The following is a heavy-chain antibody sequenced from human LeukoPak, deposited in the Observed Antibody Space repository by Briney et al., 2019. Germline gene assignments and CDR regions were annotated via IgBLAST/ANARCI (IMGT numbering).Heavy chain of an antibody. Sequence: PGGSLRLSCAASGFAFSSYAMSWVRRAPGKGLEWVSAISGSGGGTYYADSVKGRFTISRDNSKNTLYLQMNSLRAEDTALYYCAKRLRDGYNPFDYWGQGTLVTVSS. J-gene: IGHJ4*02. CDR3: AKRLRDGYNPFDY. CDR2: ISGSGGGT. D-gene: IGHD5-24*01. CDR1: GFAFSSYA. V-gene: IGHV3-23*01.